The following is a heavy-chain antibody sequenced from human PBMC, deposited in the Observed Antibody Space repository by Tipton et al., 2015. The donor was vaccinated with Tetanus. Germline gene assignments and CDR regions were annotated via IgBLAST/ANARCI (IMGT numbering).Heavy chain of an antibody. V-gene: IGHV4-31*03. CDR2: IYYTGNT. CDR3: ARDPGIASAGLWFDP. J-gene: IGHJ5*02. Sequence: GLVKPSQTLSVTCTVSGGSINSGGYYWSWLRQHPGKGLEWIGYIYYTGNTYYNPSLKSRVTISVDTSNNQFTLRLISVTAADTAVYYCARDPGIASAGLWFDPWGQGTLVTVSS. CDR1: GGSINSGGYY. D-gene: IGHD6-13*01.